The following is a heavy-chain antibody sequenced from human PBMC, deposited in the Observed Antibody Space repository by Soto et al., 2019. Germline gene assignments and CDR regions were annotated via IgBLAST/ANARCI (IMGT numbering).Heavy chain of an antibody. V-gene: IGHV1-18*01. J-gene: IGHJ4*02. CDR3: ARYWTYYYDRSGNAFDY. D-gene: IGHD3-22*01. CDR1: GXTFTSYG. CDR2: ISAYNGNT. Sequence: ASVKVSCKASGXTFTSYGISWVRQAPGQGLEWMGWISAYNGNTNYAQKLQGRVTMTTDTSTSTAYMELRSLRSDDTAVYYCARYWTYYYDRSGNAFDYWGQGTLVTVSS.